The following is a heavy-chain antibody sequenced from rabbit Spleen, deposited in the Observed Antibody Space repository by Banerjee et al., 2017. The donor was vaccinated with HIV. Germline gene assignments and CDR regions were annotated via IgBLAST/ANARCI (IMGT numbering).Heavy chain of an antibody. V-gene: IGHV1S45*01. CDR2: IYADNTGST. CDR1: GFDFSSNYY. CDR3: ARDLDGVIGWNLGW. Sequence: QQQLVESGGGLVKPEGSLTLTCKASGFDFSSNYYFSWVRQAPGKGLEYIACIYADNTGSTVYASWARGRFTISKTSSTTVTLQMTSLTAADTATYFCARDLDGVIGWNLGWWGPGTLVTVS. J-gene: IGHJ4*01. D-gene: IGHD1-1*01.